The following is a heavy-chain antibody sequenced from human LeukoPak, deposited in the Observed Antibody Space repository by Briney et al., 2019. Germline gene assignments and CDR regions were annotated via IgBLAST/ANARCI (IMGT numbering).Heavy chain of an antibody. CDR2: ISSSSSYI. D-gene: IGHD6-13*01. CDR3: ARDADSSSWSMYYYYGMDV. CDR1: GFTFSSYS. V-gene: IGHV3-21*01. Sequence: GGSLRLSCAASGFTFSSYSMNWVRQTPGKGLEWVSSISSSSSYIYYADSVKGRFTISRDNAKNSLYLQMNSLRAEDTAVYYCARDADSSSWSMYYYYGMDVWGQGTTVTVSS. J-gene: IGHJ6*02.